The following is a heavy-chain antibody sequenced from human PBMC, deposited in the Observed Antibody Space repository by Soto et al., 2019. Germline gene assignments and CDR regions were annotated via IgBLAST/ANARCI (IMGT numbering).Heavy chain of an antibody. Sequence: SETLSLTCTVSGDSISGGASFWSWIRQPPGKGLEWIANVYYSGSSYYNPSLKSRLTISVDTTKNQFSLQLKSMTAADTAVYYCTKLSCTSSTCYFPGWFDPWGQGTLVTVS. D-gene: IGHD2-2*01. V-gene: IGHV4-30-4*03. CDR2: VYYSGSS. J-gene: IGHJ5*02. CDR3: TKLSCTSSTCYFPGWFDP. CDR1: GDSISGGASF.